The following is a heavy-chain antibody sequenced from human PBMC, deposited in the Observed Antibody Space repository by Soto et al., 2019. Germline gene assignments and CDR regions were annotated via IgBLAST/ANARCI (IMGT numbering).Heavy chain of an antibody. CDR3: AKETFYYDSSGYYYYFDY. D-gene: IGHD3-22*01. Sequence: GGSLRLSCAASGFTFSSYGMHWVRQAPGKWLEWVAVISYDGSNKYYADSVKGRFTISRDNSKNTLYLQMNSLRAEDTAVYYCAKETFYYDSSGYYYYFDYWGQXALVTVSS. CDR2: ISYDGSNK. V-gene: IGHV3-30*18. CDR1: GFTFSSYG. J-gene: IGHJ4*02.